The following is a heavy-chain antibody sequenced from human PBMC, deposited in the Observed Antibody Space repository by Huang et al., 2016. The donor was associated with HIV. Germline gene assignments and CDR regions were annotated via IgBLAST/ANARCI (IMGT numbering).Heavy chain of an antibody. J-gene: IGHJ6*02. CDR3: ARDLGTTVVPDGMDV. D-gene: IGHD4-17*01. Sequence: QVQLVQSGAEVKKPGASVKVSCRASGYTFVSYGITWVRQSPGKGLEWMGWISPSYGYTNYAQQFQGRVTMTTDTSTNTVDMEVRSLRSDDTAVYYCARDLGTTVVPDGMDVWGQGTTVTVSS. CDR2: ISPSYGYT. V-gene: IGHV1-18*04. CDR1: GYTFVSYG.